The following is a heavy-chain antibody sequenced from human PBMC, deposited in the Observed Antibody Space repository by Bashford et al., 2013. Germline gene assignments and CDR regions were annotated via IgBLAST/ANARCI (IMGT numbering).Heavy chain of an antibody. D-gene: IGHD2-21*01. J-gene: IGHJ4*02. CDR3: ARDDCDGGSCSSSGGFPKYYFDY. CDR2: IWYHGRSQ. Sequence: GSLRLSCEASGFPFSKYGMHWVRQAPGKGLEWVAVIWYHGRSQYYVDSVRGRFTVSRDNSKNTLFLEMSSLRVDDTAIYYCARDDCDGGSCSSSGGFPKYYFDYWGQGALVTVSS. CDR1: GFPFSKYG. V-gene: IGHV3-33*01.